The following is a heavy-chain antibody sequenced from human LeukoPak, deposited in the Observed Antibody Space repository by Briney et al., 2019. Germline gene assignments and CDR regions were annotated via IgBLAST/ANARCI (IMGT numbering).Heavy chain of an antibody. V-gene: IGHV1-69*13. Sequence: GASVKVSCKASGGTFSSYAISWVRQAPGQGLEWMGGIIPIFGTANCAQKFQGRVTITADESTSTAYMELSSLRSEDTAVYYCARRFGERLYSNNDAFDSWGQGALVTVSS. CDR3: ARRFGERLYSNNDAFDS. D-gene: IGHD4-11*01. J-gene: IGHJ4*02. CDR2: IIPIFGTA. CDR1: GGTFSSYA.